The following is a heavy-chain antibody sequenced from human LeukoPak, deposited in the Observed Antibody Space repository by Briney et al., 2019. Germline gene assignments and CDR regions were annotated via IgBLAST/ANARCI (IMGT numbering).Heavy chain of an antibody. J-gene: IGHJ4*02. CDR2: INPSGGST. D-gene: IGHD3-22*01. Sequence: ASVKVSCRASVYTFTSYYMHWVRQAPGQGLEWMGLINPSGGSTSYAQKFQGRVTMTRDTSTSTVFMELSSLRSEDTAVYYCARDLDYYDSSGYLGHYYFNYWGQGTLVTVSS. CDR3: ARDLDYYDSSGYLGHYYFNY. CDR1: VYTFTSYY. V-gene: IGHV1-46*01.